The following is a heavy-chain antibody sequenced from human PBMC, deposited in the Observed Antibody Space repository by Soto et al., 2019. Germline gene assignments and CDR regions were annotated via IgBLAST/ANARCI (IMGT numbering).Heavy chain of an antibody. D-gene: IGHD3-22*01. CDR1: GFTFSSYG. Sequence: LRLSCAASGFTFSSYGMHWVRQAPGKGLEWVAVISYDGSNKYYADSVKGRFTISRDNSKNTLYLQMNSLRAEDTAVYYCAKAPYYCDSSGVDYWGQGTLVTVSS. CDR3: AKAPYYCDSSGVDY. V-gene: IGHV3-30*18. J-gene: IGHJ4*02. CDR2: ISYDGSNK.